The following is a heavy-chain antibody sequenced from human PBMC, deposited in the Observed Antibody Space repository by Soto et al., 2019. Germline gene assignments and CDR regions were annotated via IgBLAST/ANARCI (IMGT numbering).Heavy chain of an antibody. D-gene: IGHD1-1*01. V-gene: IGHV1-3*01. J-gene: IGHJ6*01. Sequence: QVQVVQSGAGVKKPGASVKVSCKASGYSFSTYAMHWVRQAPGQSLEWMGWINGGTGQTKFSQRFQDRITITRDTSASTAYMELSSLRSEDTAVYYCARGKGMEENYYYYGLDIW. CDR3: ARGKGMEENYYYYGLDI. CDR1: GYSFSTYA. CDR2: INGGTGQT.